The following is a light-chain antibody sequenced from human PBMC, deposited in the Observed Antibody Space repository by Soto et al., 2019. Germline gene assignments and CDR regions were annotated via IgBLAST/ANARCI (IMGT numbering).Light chain of an antibody. CDR3: QQYENWRT. V-gene: IGKV3-15*01. CDR1: QSVSSN. J-gene: IGKJ1*01. Sequence: DIVMTQSPATLSVSPGERATLSCRASQSVSSNLVWYQQKPGQAPRLLIYGASTRATGVPARFSGSGSGTEFTLTISSLQSEDFAVYYCQQYENWRTFGQGTKVDIK. CDR2: GAS.